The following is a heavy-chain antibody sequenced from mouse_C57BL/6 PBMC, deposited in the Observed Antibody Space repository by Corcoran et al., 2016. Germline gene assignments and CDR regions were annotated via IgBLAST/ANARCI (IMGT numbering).Heavy chain of an antibody. V-gene: IGHV9-3*01. CDR3: ARGCGTGY. J-gene: IGHJ3*01. CDR1: GYTFTTYG. Sequence: QTQLVQAGTALKEPGSQTMISCKASGYTFTTYGRSWVKQAPGKGLKGMGWINTYSGVPKYADDFKGRFAFSLETSASTAYLQTNNLKKEDTATYVCARGCGTGYGGQGTLVTVS. D-gene: IGHD3-1*01. CDR2: INTYSGVP.